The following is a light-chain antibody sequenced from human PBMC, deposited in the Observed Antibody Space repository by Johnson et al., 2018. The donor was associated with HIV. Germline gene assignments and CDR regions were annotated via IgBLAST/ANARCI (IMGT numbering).Light chain of an antibody. CDR1: NSNIGNNY. J-gene: IGLJ1*01. CDR3: ETWDSSLSGYYV. CDR2: DHN. V-gene: IGLV1-51*01. Sequence: QSILTQPPSVSAAPGQKVTISCSGSNSNIGNNYVSWYQQLPGTAPKLLIYDHNKRPSGIPDRFSGSKSGTSATLGITGLQTGEEADNYCETWDSSLSGYYVFGTGTKLTVL.